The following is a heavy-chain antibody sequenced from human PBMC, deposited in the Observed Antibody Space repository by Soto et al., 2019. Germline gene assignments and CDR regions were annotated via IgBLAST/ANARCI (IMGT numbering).Heavy chain of an antibody. J-gene: IGHJ4*02. V-gene: IGHV2-5*01. CDR3: AHRRGYYSSGYYYVWFDY. CDR1: GFSLSTSGVG. D-gene: IGHD3-22*01. CDR2: IYWNDDK. Sequence: SGPTLVNPTQTLTLTCTFSGFSLSTSGVGVGWIRQPPGKALEWLALIYWNDDKRYSPSLKSRLTITKDTSKNQVVLTMTNMDPVDTATYYCAHRRGYYSSGYYYVWFDYWGQGTLVTVSS.